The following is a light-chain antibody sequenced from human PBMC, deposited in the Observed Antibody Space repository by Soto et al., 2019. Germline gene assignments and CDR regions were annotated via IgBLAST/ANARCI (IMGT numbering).Light chain of an antibody. CDR3: QQAYSFPIT. CDR2: AAS. Sequence: DSRVPQSPSSVSATVGDRVTITCRASQDIAADLAWYQHKPGRAPELLSHAASSLQSGVPSRFSGSGSGTDFTLTINSLQPEDFATYHCQQAYSFPITFGQGTRLDIK. V-gene: IGKV1D-12*01. J-gene: IGKJ5*01. CDR1: QDIAAD.